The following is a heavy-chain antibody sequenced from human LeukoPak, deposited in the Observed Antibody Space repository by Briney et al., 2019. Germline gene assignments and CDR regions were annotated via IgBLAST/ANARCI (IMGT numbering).Heavy chain of an antibody. J-gene: IGHJ4*02. V-gene: IGHV3-21*01. CDR2: ISTSSSHI. Sequence: GGSLRLSCAASGFTFSEYSMNWVRQAPGKGLEWVSFISTSSSHIYYGDSVKGRFTISRDNARNSVSLQMNSLRAEDTAVYYCARQVSGYGSGSFYFDCWGQGMLVTVSS. CDR3: ARQVSGYGSGSFYFDC. CDR1: GFTFSEYS. D-gene: IGHD3-10*01.